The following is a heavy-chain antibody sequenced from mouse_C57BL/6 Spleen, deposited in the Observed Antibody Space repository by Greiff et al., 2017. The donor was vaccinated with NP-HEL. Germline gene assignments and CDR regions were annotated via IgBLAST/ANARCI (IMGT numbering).Heavy chain of an antibody. CDR1: GFNIKDYY. J-gene: IGHJ3*01. CDR2: IDPEDGAT. Sequence: EVQLQQSGAELVKPGASVKLSCTASGFNIKDYYMHWVKQSTEQGLEWIGRIDPEDGATKYAPKFQGKATITADTSSNTAYLQLSSLTSEDTAVYYCARTYYGSSPWFAYWGQGTLVTVSA. V-gene: IGHV14-2*01. CDR3: ARTYYGSSPWFAY. D-gene: IGHD1-1*01.